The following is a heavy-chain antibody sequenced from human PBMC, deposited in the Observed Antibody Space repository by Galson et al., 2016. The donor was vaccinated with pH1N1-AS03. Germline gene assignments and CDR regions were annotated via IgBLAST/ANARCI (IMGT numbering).Heavy chain of an antibody. CDR2: ISGSDGST. V-gene: IGHV3-23*01. Sequence: SLRLSCAASGFTFDTYPMNWVRQAPGKGLDWVAGISGSDGSTYYTDSVKGRFTISRDNSNNTLSLQMNSLRAEDTAVYYCAKGRRKSMTTVVGPLDYWGQGTLVTVSS. J-gene: IGHJ4*02. CDR3: AKGRRKSMTTVVGPLDY. D-gene: IGHD4-23*01. CDR1: GFTFDTYP.